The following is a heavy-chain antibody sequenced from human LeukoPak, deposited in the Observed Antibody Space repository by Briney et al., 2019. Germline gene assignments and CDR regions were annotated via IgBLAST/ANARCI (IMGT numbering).Heavy chain of an antibody. CDR1: GGTFSSYA. CDR3: ARVGEYCSGGSCYSDAFDI. D-gene: IGHD2-15*01. CDR2: INPNSGGT. V-gene: IGHV1-2*02. J-gene: IGHJ3*02. Sequence: GASVKVSCKASGGTFSSYAISWVRQAPGQGLERMGWINPNSGGTNYAQKFQGRVTMTRDTSISTAYMELSRLRSDDTAVYYCARVGEYCSGGSCYSDAFDIWGQGTMVTVSS.